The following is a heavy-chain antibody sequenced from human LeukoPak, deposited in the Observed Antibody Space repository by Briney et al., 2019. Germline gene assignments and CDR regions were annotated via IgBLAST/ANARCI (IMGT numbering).Heavy chain of an antibody. CDR1: GFTFSSYR. D-gene: IGHD1-26*01. V-gene: IGHV3-7*01. J-gene: IGHJ4*02. Sequence: GGSLRLSCAASGFTFSSYRMSWVRQAPGKGLEWVANIKQDGSEKYYVDSVKGRFTISRDNAKNSLYLQMNSLRAEDTAVYFCARDHSLYSGSYLDYWGQGTLVTVSS. CDR3: ARDHSLYSGSYLDY. CDR2: IKQDGSEK.